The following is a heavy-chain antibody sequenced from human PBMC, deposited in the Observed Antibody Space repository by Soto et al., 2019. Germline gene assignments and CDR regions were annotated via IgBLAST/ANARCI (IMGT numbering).Heavy chain of an antibody. CDR1: GGSISSGTYY. V-gene: IGHV4-61*01. CDR3: ARSFTIFGVVSRLDP. D-gene: IGHD3-3*01. J-gene: IGHJ5*02. Sequence: SETLSLTCTVSGGSISSGTYYWSWIRQHPEKGLEWIAYINYSGITHSNPSLKSRLTITVDTSKNQFSLTLSSVTAADRAVYYCARSFTIFGVVSRLDPWGQGTLVTVSS. CDR2: INYSGIT.